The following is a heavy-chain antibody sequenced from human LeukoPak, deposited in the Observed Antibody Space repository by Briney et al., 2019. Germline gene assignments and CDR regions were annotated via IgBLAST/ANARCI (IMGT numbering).Heavy chain of an antibody. CDR1: GGSFSGYY. CDR3: ARGLAYYYDSSGYYYPSYYYYMDV. Sequence: SETPSLTCAVYGGSFSGYYWSWIRQPPGKGLEWIGEINHSGSTNYNPSLKSRVTISVDTSKNQFSLKLSSVTAADTAVYYCARGLAYYYDSSGYYYPSYYYYMDVWGKGTTVTVSS. D-gene: IGHD3-22*01. CDR2: INHSGST. V-gene: IGHV4-34*01. J-gene: IGHJ6*03.